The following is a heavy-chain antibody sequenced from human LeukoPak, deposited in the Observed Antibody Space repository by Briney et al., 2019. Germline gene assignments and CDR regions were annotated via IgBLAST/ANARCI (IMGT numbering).Heavy chain of an antibody. D-gene: IGHD3-10*01. J-gene: IGHJ5*02. V-gene: IGHV4-39*01. CDR2: IYYSGST. CDR3: ARTDITMVRGVKNWFDP. CDR1: GGSISSSSYY. Sequence: SETLSLTCTVSGGSISSSSYYWGWIRQPPGKGLEWIGSIYYSGSTYYNPSLKSRVTISVDTSKNQFSLKLSSVTAADTAVYYCARTDITMVRGVKNWFDPWGQGTLVTVSS.